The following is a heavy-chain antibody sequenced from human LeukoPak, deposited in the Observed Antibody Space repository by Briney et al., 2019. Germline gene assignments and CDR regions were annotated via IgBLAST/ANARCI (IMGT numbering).Heavy chain of an antibody. D-gene: IGHD5-12*01. V-gene: IGHV3-33*01. J-gene: IGHJ4*02. Sequence: PGRSLRLSCTASGFTFSSYGMHWVRQAPGRGLEWVAAIQYDGSIEYYADSVKGRFTISRDQSKNTLFLQVNSLRAEDTAVYYCARGAFSHTGGYEDYWGQGSLVTVSS. CDR2: IQYDGSIE. CDR3: ARGAFSHTGGYEDY. CDR1: GFTFSSYG.